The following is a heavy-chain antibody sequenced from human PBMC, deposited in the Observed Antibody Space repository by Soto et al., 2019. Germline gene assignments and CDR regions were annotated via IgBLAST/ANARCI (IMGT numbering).Heavy chain of an antibody. CDR2: IYYSGST. CDR1: GGSISSGGYY. V-gene: IGHV4-31*03. Sequence: TLSLTCTVSGGSISSGGYYWSWIRQHPGKGLEWIGYIYYSGSTYYNPSLKSRVTISVDTSKNQFSLKLSSVTAADTAVYYCARVGDYYDSSGPYFDYWGQGTLVTVSS. CDR3: ARVGDYYDSSGPYFDY. J-gene: IGHJ4*02. D-gene: IGHD3-22*01.